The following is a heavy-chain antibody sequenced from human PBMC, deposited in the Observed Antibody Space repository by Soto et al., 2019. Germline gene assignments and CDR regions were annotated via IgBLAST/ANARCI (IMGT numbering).Heavy chain of an antibody. J-gene: IGHJ4*02. CDR3: AREVLYDYFWGSYRYTTGFDY. Sequence: QVQLVQSGAEVKKPGSSVKVSCKASGGTFSSYAISWVRQAPGQGLEWMGGIIPIFGTANYAQKFQGRVTIAEDKSTSTAYTELSSLSSEDTDVYYCAREVLYDYFWGSYRYTTGFDYWGQGTLVTVSS. V-gene: IGHV1-69*06. CDR1: GGTFSSYA. CDR2: IIPIFGTA. D-gene: IGHD3-16*02.